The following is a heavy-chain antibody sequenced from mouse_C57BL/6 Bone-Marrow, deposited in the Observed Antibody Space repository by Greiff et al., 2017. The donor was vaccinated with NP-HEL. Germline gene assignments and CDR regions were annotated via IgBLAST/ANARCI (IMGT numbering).Heavy chain of an antibody. D-gene: IGHD1-1*01. Sequence: QVQLKESGAELVRPGTSVKVSCKASGYAFTNYLIEWVKQRPGQGLEWIGVINPGSGGTNYNEKFKGKATLTADKSSSTAYMQLSSLTSEDSAVYFCARSPYYYGSFAYWGQGTLVTVSA. J-gene: IGHJ3*01. CDR2: INPGSGGT. V-gene: IGHV1-54*01. CDR3: ARSPYYYGSFAY. CDR1: GYAFTNYL.